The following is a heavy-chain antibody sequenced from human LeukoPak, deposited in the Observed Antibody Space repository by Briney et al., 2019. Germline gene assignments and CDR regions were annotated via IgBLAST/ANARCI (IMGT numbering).Heavy chain of an antibody. CDR2: ISSSSTSK. J-gene: IGHJ6*02. V-gene: IGHV3-48*04. CDR3: ARGQYGMDV. Sequence: GGSLRLSCAVSGFIFSSYSMNWVRQAPGKGLEWVSHISSSSTSKYYADSVKGRFTISRDNAKNSLYLQMNSLRAEDTAVYYCARGQYGMDVWGQGTTVTVSS. CDR1: GFIFSSYS.